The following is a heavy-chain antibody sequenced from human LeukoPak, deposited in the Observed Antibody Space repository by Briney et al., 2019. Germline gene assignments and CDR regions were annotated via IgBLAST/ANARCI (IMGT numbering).Heavy chain of an antibody. CDR3: AREGRYGDYEGY. D-gene: IGHD4-17*01. J-gene: IGHJ4*02. CDR2: IYSSGST. CDR1: GGAISSYY. Sequence: SETLSLTCTVSGGAISSYYWSWIRQPAGKALEWIGRIYSSGSTNYNPSLKSRVTMSVDTSKNQFSLKLSSVTVADTAVYYCAREGRYGDYEGYWGQGTLVTVSS. V-gene: IGHV4-4*07.